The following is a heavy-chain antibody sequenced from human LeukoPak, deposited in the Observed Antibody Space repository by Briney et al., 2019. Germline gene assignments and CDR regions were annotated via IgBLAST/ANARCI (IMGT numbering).Heavy chain of an antibody. J-gene: IGHJ5*02. CDR1: GFTFTRYG. CDR2: ISYDGRII. Sequence: GGSLRLSCVGSGFTFTRYGLHWVRQAPGKGLEWVAAISYDGRIIYYADSVKGRFTISRDNSRNTLSLQMGSVRADDTAVYYCARADYGDYLQRGSWGQGTLVTVSS. CDR3: ARADYGDYLQRGS. D-gene: IGHD4-17*01. V-gene: IGHV3-30*03.